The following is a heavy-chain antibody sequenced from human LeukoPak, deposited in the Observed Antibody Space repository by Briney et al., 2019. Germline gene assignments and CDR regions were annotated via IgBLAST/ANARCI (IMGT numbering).Heavy chain of an antibody. CDR1: GFTFSSYA. Sequence: PGGSLRLSCAASGFTFSSYAMSWFRQAPGKGLEWLGFIRSKTHSGATEYAASVRGRFTISRDDSKSIAYLQMNSLKIEDTAMYYCTRGYSYGFHWGQGTLVTVSS. CDR2: IRSKTHSGAT. V-gene: IGHV3-49*03. CDR3: TRGYSYGFH. D-gene: IGHD5-18*01. J-gene: IGHJ4*02.